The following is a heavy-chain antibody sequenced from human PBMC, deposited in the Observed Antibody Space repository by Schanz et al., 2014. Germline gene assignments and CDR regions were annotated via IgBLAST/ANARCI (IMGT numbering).Heavy chain of an antibody. Sequence: QVQLLESGGGLVQPGGSLRLSCAASGFTFSSYAMSWVRQAPGKGLEWVAVIWYDGSNKYYADSVKGRFTISRDNSKNTLYLQMNSLRPEDTAVYYCARGGFGELSAFDIWGQGTLVAVSA. CDR2: IWYDGSNK. D-gene: IGHD3-10*01. J-gene: IGHJ4*02. V-gene: IGHV3-33*08. CDR1: GFTFSSYA. CDR3: ARGGFGELSAFDI.